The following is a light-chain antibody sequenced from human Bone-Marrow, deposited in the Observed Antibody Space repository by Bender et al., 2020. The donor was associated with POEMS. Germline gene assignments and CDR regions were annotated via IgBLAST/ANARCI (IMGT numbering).Light chain of an antibody. CDR1: DLGDKY. CDR3: QAWDTYSVL. CDR2: QDT. Sequence: SYEVTQPPSVSVSPGQTASITCSGDDLGDKYVAWYQQKPGQSPVLVIYQDTKRPSGIHERFSGSNSGNTATLTISGTQAMDEDDYYCQAWDTYSVLFGGGTKLTVL. J-gene: IGLJ2*01. V-gene: IGLV3-1*01.